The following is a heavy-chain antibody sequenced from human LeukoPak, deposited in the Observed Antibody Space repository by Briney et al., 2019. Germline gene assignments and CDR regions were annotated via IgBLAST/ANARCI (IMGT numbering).Heavy chain of an antibody. D-gene: IGHD4-23*01. Sequence: GESLKISCKGSGYIFTSYWITWVRQMPGKGLEWMGIIYPGDSDTKYSPSFQGQVTISADKSIGTAYLQWSSLKASDTAMYYCARRSYSGKDFDYWGQGTLVTVSS. J-gene: IGHJ4*02. CDR3: ARRSYSGKDFDY. CDR1: GYIFTSYW. CDR2: IYPGDSDT. V-gene: IGHV5-51*01.